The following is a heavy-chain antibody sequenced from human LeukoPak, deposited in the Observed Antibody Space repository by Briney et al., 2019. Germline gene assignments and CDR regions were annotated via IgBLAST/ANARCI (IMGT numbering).Heavy chain of an antibody. CDR1: GGSITSGVSGSSDY. Sequence: SQTLSLTCTVSGGSITSGVSGSSDYWSWIRQPPGKGLEWIGYIYYSGSTNYNPSLKSRVTISVDTSKNQFSLKLSSVTAADTAVYYCARVVTIAAAGNYFDYWGQGTLVTVSS. CDR2: IYYSGST. D-gene: IGHD6-13*01. CDR3: ARVVTIAAAGNYFDY. J-gene: IGHJ4*02. V-gene: IGHV4-61*01.